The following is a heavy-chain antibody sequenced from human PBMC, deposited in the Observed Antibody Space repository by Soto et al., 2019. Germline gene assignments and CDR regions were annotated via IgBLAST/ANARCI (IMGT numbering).Heavy chain of an antibody. Sequence: GGSLRLSCAASGFTFSSYGMHWVRQAPGKGLEWVAVIWYDGSNKYYADSVKGRFTISRDNSKNTLYLQMNSLRAEDTAVYYCARDGLRWFGELLLVLPKYGMDVWGQGTTVTVSS. J-gene: IGHJ6*02. D-gene: IGHD3-10*01. CDR3: ARDGLRWFGELLLVLPKYGMDV. V-gene: IGHV3-33*01. CDR2: IWYDGSNK. CDR1: GFTFSSYG.